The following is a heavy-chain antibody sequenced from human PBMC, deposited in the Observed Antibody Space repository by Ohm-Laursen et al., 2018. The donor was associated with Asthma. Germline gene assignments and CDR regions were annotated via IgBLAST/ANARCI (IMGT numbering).Heavy chain of an antibody. CDR2: VYIRNT. J-gene: IGHJ6*02. D-gene: IGHD3-22*01. CDR1: GYSLSSYA. CDR3: AQQDYYDSSGYWSGMDV. V-gene: IGHV1-18*04. Sequence: GASVKVSCKVSGYSLSSYAISWVRQAPGQRPEWMGWVYIRNTNYAPKFRDRITLSTDTSTNTAYMDLRSLRSEDTAVYYCAQQDYYDSSGYWSGMDVWGQGTTATVSS.